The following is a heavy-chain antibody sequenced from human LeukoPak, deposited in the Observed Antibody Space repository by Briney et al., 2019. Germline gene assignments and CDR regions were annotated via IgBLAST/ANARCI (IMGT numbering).Heavy chain of an antibody. Sequence: ASVKVSCKASGYTLTSYDINWVRQATGQGLEWMGWMNPNSGNTGYAQKFQGRVTMTRNTSISTAYMELSSLRSEDTAVYYCARGLLYGSGSYYPTRWGQGTLVTVSS. CDR1: GYTLTSYD. CDR3: ARGLLYGSGSYYPTR. V-gene: IGHV1-8*01. CDR2: MNPNSGNT. D-gene: IGHD3-10*01. J-gene: IGHJ4*02.